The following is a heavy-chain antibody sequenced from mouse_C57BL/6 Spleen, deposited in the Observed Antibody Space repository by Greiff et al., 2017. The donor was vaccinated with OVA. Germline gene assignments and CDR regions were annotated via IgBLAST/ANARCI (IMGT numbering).Heavy chain of an antibody. CDR1: GFNIKNTY. J-gene: IGHJ1*03. V-gene: IGHV14-3*01. Sequence: EVQLQQSVAELVRPGASVKLSCTASGFNIKNTYMHWVKQRPEQGLEWIGRIDPANGNTKYAPKFQGKATITADTSSNTAYLQLSSLTSEDTAIYYCAREGFGDYYGSSPGYFDVWGTGTTVTVSS. CDR3: AREGFGDYYGSSPGYFDV. CDR2: IDPANGNT. D-gene: IGHD1-1*01.